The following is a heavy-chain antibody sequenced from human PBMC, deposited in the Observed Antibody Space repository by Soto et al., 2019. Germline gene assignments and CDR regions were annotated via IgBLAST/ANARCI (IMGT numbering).Heavy chain of an antibody. J-gene: IGHJ4*02. CDR2: ISWEGGRI. D-gene: IGHD5-12*01. V-gene: IGHV3-9*01. CDR1: GFNFDDYA. CDR3: AKDHDEDFGYDLDYFNY. Sequence: EVQLVESGGEFVHPGGSLRLSCATSGFNFDDYAMHWVRQVPGKGLEWISGISWEGGRIGYADSVQGRFTISRDNAKNSLYLEMNSLRREDTALYYCAKDHDEDFGYDLDYFNYWGRGTLVTVSS.